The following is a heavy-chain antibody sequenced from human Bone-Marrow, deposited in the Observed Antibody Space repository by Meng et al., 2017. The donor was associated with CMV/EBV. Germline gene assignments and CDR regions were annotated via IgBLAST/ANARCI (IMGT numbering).Heavy chain of an antibody. J-gene: IGHJ6*02. CDR1: GYTFTSYG. Sequence: ASVKVSCKTSGYTFTSYGISWVRQAPGQGLEWMGWISVNNGNTNYVQSLQGRVTMTTDTSTSTAYMEMRSLRSDYTAVYYCARSGDGYSFGYYGMDVWGQGTTVTVSS. D-gene: IGHD5-24*01. CDR3: ARSGDGYSFGYYGMDV. CDR2: ISVNNGNT. V-gene: IGHV1-18*01.